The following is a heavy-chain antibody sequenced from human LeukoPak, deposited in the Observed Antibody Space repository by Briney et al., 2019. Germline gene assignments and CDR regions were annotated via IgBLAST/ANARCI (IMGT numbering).Heavy chain of an antibody. D-gene: IGHD5-12*01. CDR1: GFTFDDYA. Sequence: GGSLRLSCAASGFTFDDYAMHWVRQAPGKGLEWVSGISWNSGSIGYADSVKGRFTISRDNAKNSLYLQMNSLRAEDTALYYCAKSALSIKKWLSDFFDYWGQGTLVTVSS. CDR2: ISWNSGSI. V-gene: IGHV3-9*01. CDR3: AKSALSIKKWLSDFFDY. J-gene: IGHJ4*02.